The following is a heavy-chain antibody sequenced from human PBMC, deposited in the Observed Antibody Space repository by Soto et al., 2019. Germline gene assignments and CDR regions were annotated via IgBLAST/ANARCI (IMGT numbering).Heavy chain of an antibody. Sequence: EVQLVESGGDLVQPGGSLRLSCEASGFIFSSYWMSWVRQAPGKGLEWVASIKEDGSAKQYVDSVKGRFTISRDNDKKSLYLQMSSLRAEDTAVYYCVRDHGNYWGQGTLVTVSS. CDR3: VRDHGNY. CDR1: GFIFSSYW. J-gene: IGHJ4*02. CDR2: IKEDGSAK. V-gene: IGHV3-7*04.